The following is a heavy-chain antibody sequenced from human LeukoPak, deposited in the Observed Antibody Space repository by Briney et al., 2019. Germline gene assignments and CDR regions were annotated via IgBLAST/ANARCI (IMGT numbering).Heavy chain of an antibody. V-gene: IGHV1-69*04. CDR2: IIPILGIA. D-gene: IGHD3-3*01. Sequence: GASVKVSCKASGGTFSSYAISWVRQAPGQGLEWMGRIIPILGIANYAQKFQGRVTITADKSTSTAYMELSSLRSEDTAVYYCARAVNPIIMIFGVRAADWFDPWGQGTLVTVSS. CDR3: ARAVNPIIMIFGVRAADWFDP. J-gene: IGHJ5*02. CDR1: GGTFSSYA.